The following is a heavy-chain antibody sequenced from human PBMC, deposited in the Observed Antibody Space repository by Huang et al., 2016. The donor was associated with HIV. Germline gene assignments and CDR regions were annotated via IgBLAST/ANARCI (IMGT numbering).Heavy chain of an antibody. CDR2: SNHSGSA. D-gene: IGHD2-21*02. J-gene: IGHJ1*01. Sequence: QVRLEQWGAGLLKPSETLSLTSAVYGGSFSGYQWTWIRQSPGKGLEGIGESNHSGSATDNPPSKTRVTITGDMAKNQFSLEMTSRTVTDTAVYFCARGLIFCRGGDCFPTHFQHWSQG. CDR1: GGSFSGYQ. CDR3: ARGLIFCRGGDCFPTHFQH. V-gene: IGHV4-34*02.